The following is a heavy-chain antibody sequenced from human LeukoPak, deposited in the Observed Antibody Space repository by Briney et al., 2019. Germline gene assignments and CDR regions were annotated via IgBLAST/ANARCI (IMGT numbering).Heavy chain of an antibody. J-gene: IGHJ4*02. D-gene: IGHD6-19*01. CDR3: AKVLSGWYGLDY. Sequence: GGTLRLSCAASGFTFSSYAMSWVRQAPGKGLEWVSAISGSGGSTYYADSVKGRFTISRDNSKNTLYLQMNSLRAEDTAVYYCAKVLSGWYGLDYWGQGTLVTVSS. V-gene: IGHV3-23*01. CDR1: GFTFSSYA. CDR2: ISGSGGST.